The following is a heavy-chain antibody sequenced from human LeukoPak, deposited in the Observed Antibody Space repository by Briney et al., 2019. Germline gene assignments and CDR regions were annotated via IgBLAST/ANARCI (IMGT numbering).Heavy chain of an antibody. D-gene: IGHD6-13*01. J-gene: IGHJ4*02. CDR1: NGSISTHF. CDR2: ISYSGTT. Sequence: SETLSLTCTVSNGSISTHFWSWIRQPPGKGLEWIGYISYSGTTHFNPSLKSRVTMSVDTSKKQFSLKLSSVTAADTAVYYCARDGGPGTIAAAGTDDYWGQGTLVTVSS. V-gene: IGHV4-59*11. CDR3: ARDGGPGTIAAAGTDDY.